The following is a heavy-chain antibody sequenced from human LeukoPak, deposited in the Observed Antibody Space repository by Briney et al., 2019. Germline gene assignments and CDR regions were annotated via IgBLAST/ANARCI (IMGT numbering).Heavy chain of an antibody. J-gene: IGHJ2*01. D-gene: IGHD3-10*01. V-gene: IGHV4-59*01. CDR3: ARGVWFGELTNWYFDL. CDR2: TYYSGST. CDR1: GGSFSGYY. Sequence: SETLSLTCAVYGGSFSGYYWSWIRQPPGKGLEWMGYTYYSGSTSYNLSLRTRLTISVDTSNNQFSLKLSSVTAADTAVYYCARGVWFGELTNWYFDLWGRGTLVTVSS.